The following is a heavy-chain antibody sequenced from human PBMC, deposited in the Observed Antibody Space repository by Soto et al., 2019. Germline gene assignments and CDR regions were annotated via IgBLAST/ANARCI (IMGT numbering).Heavy chain of an antibody. CDR3: AAGHCSGGSCSRYY. D-gene: IGHD2-15*01. V-gene: IGHV1-58*02. CDR2: IVVGSGNT. J-gene: IGHJ4*02. CDR1: GFTFTSSA. Sequence: SVKVSCKASGFTFTSSAMRWVRQARGQRLEWIGWIVVGSGNTNYAQKFQERVTITRDMSTSTAYMELSSLRSEDTAVYYCAAGHCSGGSCSRYYWGQGTLVTVSS.